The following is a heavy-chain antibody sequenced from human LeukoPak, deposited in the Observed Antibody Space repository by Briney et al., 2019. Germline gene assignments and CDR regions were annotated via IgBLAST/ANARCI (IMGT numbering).Heavy chain of an antibody. CDR2: ISGSGGST. CDR1: GFTFSSYS. CDR3: AKGTVRWELTRFEY. J-gene: IGHJ4*02. V-gene: IGHV3-23*01. Sequence: GGSLRLSCAASGFTFSSYSMSWVRQAPGKGLEWVSSISGSGGSTYYAASVKGRFTISRDNSKHTLYLQISTLRAEDTAVYYCAKGTVRWELTRFEYWGQGTLVTVSS. D-gene: IGHD1-26*01.